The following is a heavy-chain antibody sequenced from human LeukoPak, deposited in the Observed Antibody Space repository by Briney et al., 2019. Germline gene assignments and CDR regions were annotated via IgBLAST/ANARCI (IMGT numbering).Heavy chain of an antibody. D-gene: IGHD6-19*01. Sequence: PGGSLRLSGAASGFTFSSYWMHWVRQAPGKGLVWVSRINSDGSSTSYADSVKGRFTISRDNAKNTLYLQMNSLRAEDTAVYYCARPDRAGWHDYYYYMDVWGKGTTVTVSS. CDR2: INSDGSST. CDR1: GFTFSSYW. CDR3: ARPDRAGWHDYYYYMDV. V-gene: IGHV3-74*01. J-gene: IGHJ6*03.